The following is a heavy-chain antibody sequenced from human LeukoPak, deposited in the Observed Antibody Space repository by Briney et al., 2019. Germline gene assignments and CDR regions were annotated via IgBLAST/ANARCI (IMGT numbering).Heavy chain of an antibody. Sequence: PSETLSLTCAVYGGSFSGYYWSWIRQPPGKGLEWIGEINHSGSTNYNPSLKSRVTISVDTSKNQFSLKLSSVTAADTAVYYCATKRWGYSYGLLDYWGQGTLVTVSS. CDR3: ATKRWGYSYGLLDY. CDR1: GGSFSGYY. CDR2: INHSGST. V-gene: IGHV4-34*01. J-gene: IGHJ4*02. D-gene: IGHD5-18*01.